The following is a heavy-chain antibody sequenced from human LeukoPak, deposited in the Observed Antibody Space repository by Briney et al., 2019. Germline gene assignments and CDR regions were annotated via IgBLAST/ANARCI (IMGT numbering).Heavy chain of an antibody. CDR1: GFTFSSFW. V-gene: IGHV3-74*01. CDR2: INTDGSST. CDR3: ARVTTSGSYKFDN. Sequence: GGSLRLSCAPSGFTFSSFWMHWVRQGPGKGLVWVSRINTDGSSTNYADSVKGRFTIFRDNAKNTLYLQMNSLRAEDTAVYYCARVTTSGSYKFDNWGQGTLVTVSS. D-gene: IGHD3-10*01. J-gene: IGHJ4*02.